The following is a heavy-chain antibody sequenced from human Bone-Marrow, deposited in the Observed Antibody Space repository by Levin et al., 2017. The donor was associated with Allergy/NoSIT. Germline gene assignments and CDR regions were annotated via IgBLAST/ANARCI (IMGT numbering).Heavy chain of an antibody. Sequence: GGSLRLSCAASGFTFSSYGMHWVRQAPGKGLEWVAVISYDGSNKYYADSVKGRFTISRDNSKNTLYLQMNSLRAEDTAVYYCAKEPRYAQWPSDYWGQGTLVTVSS. CDR3: AKEPRYAQWPSDY. CDR1: GFTFSSYG. D-gene: IGHD6-19*01. V-gene: IGHV3-30*18. CDR2: ISYDGSNK. J-gene: IGHJ4*02.